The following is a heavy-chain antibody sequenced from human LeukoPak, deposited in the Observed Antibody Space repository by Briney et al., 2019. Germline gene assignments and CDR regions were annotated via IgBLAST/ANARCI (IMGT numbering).Heavy chain of an antibody. Sequence: SETLSLTCTVSGGPISSYYWSWIRQPPGKGLEWIGYSYYSGSTNYNPSLKSRVTISVDTSKNQFSLKLSSVTAADTAVYYCAREYYCSSTSCYQPYFDYWGQGTLVTVSS. D-gene: IGHD2-2*01. V-gene: IGHV4-59*01. CDR2: SYYSGST. CDR1: GGPISSYY. CDR3: AREYYCSSTSCYQPYFDY. J-gene: IGHJ4*02.